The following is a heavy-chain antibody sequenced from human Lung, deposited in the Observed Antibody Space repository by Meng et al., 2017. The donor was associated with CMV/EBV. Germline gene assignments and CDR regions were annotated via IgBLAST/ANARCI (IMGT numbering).Heavy chain of an antibody. D-gene: IGHD3-22*01. Sequence: GEXXKISCKGSGYSFTSYWIGWVRQMPGKGLEWMGIIYPGDSDTRYRHSFQGQVTISADKSISTAYLQWSSLKASDTAMYYCARPVKYYYDSSGPDPWCQGTLVTVSS. CDR3: ARPVKYYYDSSGPDP. J-gene: IGHJ5*02. V-gene: IGHV5-51*01. CDR2: IYPGDSDT. CDR1: GYSFTSYW.